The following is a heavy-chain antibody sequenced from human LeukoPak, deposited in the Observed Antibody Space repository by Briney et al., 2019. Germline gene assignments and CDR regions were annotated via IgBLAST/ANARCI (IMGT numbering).Heavy chain of an antibody. V-gene: IGHV4-4*09. D-gene: IGHD6-13*01. J-gene: IGHJ3*02. Sequence: PSETLSLTCTVSGGSNSSYYWSWIRQPPGKGLEWIGYIYTSGSTNYNPSLKSRVTISVDTSKNQFSLKLSSVTAADTAVYYCARLSSWYFAFDIWGQGTMVTVSS. CDR3: ARLSSWYFAFDI. CDR2: IYTSGST. CDR1: GGSNSSYY.